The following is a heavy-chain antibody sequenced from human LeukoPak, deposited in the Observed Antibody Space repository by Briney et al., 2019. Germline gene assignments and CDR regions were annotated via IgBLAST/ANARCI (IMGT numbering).Heavy chain of an antibody. Sequence: GASVKVSCKASGYTFTGYYMHWVRQAPGQGLEWMGWINPNSGGTNYAQKFQGWVTMTRDTSISTAYMELSRLRSDDTAVYYCARSTAVAGTYWFDPWGQGTLVTVSS. D-gene: IGHD6-19*01. J-gene: IGHJ5*02. V-gene: IGHV1-2*04. CDR2: INPNSGGT. CDR1: GYTFTGYY. CDR3: ARSTAVAGTYWFDP.